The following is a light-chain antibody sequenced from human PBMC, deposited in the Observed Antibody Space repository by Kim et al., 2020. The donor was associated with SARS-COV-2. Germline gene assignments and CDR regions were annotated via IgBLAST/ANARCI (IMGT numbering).Light chain of an antibody. J-gene: IGKJ1*01. CDR3: HQYGRSST. CDR1: QSVSSSY. V-gene: IGKV3-20*01. Sequence: DIVLTQSPGTLSLSPGERATLSCRASQSVSSSYLAWYQQKPGQAPRLLISGASSRATGIPDRFSGSGSGTDFTLSISRLEPEDFAVYYCHQYGRSSTFGQGTKVDIK. CDR2: GAS.